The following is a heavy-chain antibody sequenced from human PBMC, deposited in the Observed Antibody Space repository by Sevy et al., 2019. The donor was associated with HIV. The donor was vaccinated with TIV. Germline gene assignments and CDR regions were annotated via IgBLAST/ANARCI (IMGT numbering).Heavy chain of an antibody. CDR3: ARGPEPYDFWSGYYFFADW. V-gene: IGHV3-33*01. CDR1: GFTFSSYG. J-gene: IGHJ4*02. CDR2: IWYDGSNK. D-gene: IGHD3-3*01. Sequence: GGSLRLSCAASGFTFSSYGMHWVRQAPGKGLEWVAVIWYDGSNKYYADSVKGRFTISRDNSKNTLYLQMNSLRAEDTAVYYCARGPEPYDFWSGYYFFADWWGQGTLVTVSS.